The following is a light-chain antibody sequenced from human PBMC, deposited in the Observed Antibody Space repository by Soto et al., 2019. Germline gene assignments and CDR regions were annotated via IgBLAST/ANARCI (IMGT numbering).Light chain of an antibody. CDR3: QQYGSSPYT. CDR2: TAS. J-gene: IGKJ2*01. Sequence: EIVMTQSPATLSVSPGERATLSCRASQSVSSNLAWYQQKPGQAPRLLIYTASIRATGIPARFSGSGSGTEFTLTITSLQSEDFAVYYCQQYGSSPYTFGQGTKLEIK. V-gene: IGKV3D-15*02. CDR1: QSVSSN.